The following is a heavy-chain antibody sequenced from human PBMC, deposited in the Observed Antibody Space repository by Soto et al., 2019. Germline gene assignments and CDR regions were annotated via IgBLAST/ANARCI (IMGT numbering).Heavy chain of an antibody. D-gene: IGHD6-6*01. J-gene: IGHJ4*02. CDR3: ARDSRGGAARRPTFYY. V-gene: IGHV3-48*03. CDR1: GFTFSSFE. Sequence: VGSLRLSYVGSGFTFSSFEMNWVRQTPGKGLEWLSYIGRSGETIYYADSVKGRFTISRDNAKSSLFLQMNGLRDEDTGIYYCARDSRGGAARRPTFYYWGRGALVTVSS. CDR2: IGRSGETI.